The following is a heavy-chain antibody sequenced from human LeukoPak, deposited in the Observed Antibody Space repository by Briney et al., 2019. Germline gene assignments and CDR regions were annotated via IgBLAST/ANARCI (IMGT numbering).Heavy chain of an antibody. Sequence: GRSLRLSCAASGFTFDDYAMHWVRQAPGKGLEWVSGISWNSGSIGYADSVKGRFTISRDNAKNSLYLQMNSLRAEDTALYYCAKSDCSSTSCPTFDYWGREPWSPSPQ. V-gene: IGHV3-9*01. D-gene: IGHD2-2*01. CDR2: ISWNSGSI. J-gene: IGHJ4*02. CDR1: GFTFDDYA. CDR3: AKSDCSSTSCPTFDY.